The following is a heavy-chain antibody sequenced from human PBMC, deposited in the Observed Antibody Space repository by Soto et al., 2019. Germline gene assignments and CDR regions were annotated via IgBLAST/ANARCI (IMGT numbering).Heavy chain of an antibody. Sequence: EVQLVESGGGLVQPGGSLRLSCAASGFSFSSKWMHWVRHAPGKGLVWVSRINTDGSSTSHEDFVKGRFTISRDNDKNTLYLQMNSLRTEDTAVYYCAREDFGVFSVAYFDYWGQGTLVNVSS. CDR1: GFSFSSKW. V-gene: IGHV3-74*01. J-gene: IGHJ4*02. D-gene: IGHD3-3*01. CDR2: INTDGSST. CDR3: AREDFGVFSVAYFDY.